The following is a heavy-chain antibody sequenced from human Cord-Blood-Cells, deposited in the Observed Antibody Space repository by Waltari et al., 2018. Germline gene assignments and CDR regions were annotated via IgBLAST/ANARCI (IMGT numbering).Heavy chain of an antibody. J-gene: IGHJ3*02. CDR3: TRELGDYWGDAFDI. V-gene: IGHV3-49*04. D-gene: IGHD4-17*01. Sequence: EVQLVESGGGLVQPGRYLSLSCKASGLTFGDYAMSWVRPAPGKGLEWVGFIRSKAYGGTTEYAASVKGRFTISRDDSKSIAYLQMNSLKTEDTAVYYCTRELGDYWGDAFDIWGQGTMVTVSS. CDR1: GLTFGDYA. CDR2: IRSKAYGGTT.